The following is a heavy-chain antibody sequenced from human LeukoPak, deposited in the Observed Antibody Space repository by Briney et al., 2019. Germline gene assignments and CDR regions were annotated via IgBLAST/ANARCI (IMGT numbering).Heavy chain of an antibody. CDR3: ARACSSTSCYSDAIDY. D-gene: IGHD2-2*01. V-gene: IGHV1-46*03. CDR2: INPSGGST. CDR1: GYTFTSYY. J-gene: IGHJ4*02. Sequence: ASVKVSCKASGYTFTSYYMHWVRQAPGQGLEWMGIINPSGGSTSYAQKFQGRVTMTRDTPTSTVYMELSSLRSEDTAVYYCARACSSTSCYSDAIDYWGQGTLVTVSS.